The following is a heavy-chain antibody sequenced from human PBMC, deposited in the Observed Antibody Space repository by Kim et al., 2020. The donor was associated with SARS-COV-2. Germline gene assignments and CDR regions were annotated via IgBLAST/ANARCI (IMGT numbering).Heavy chain of an antibody. CDR1: GFTFSSYA. CDR3: AKDDSRILRYFDWLSNAPSGSPPNAFDI. V-gene: IGHV3-23*01. J-gene: IGHJ3*02. D-gene: IGHD3-9*01. CDR2: ISGSGGST. Sequence: GGSLRLSCAASGFTFSSYAMSWVRQAPGKGLEWVSAISGSGGSTYYADSVKGRFTISRDNSKNTLYLQMNSLRAEDTAVYYCAKDDSRILRYFDWLSNAPSGSPPNAFDIWGQGTMVTVSS.